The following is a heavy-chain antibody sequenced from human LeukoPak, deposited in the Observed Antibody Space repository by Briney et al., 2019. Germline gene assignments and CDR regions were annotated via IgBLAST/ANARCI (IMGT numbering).Heavy chain of an antibody. J-gene: IGHJ6*02. CDR2: ISSSSSYI. V-gene: IGHV3-21*01. D-gene: IGHD2-2*01. CDR3: ARDVVVPAADYYYYYGMDV. CDR1: GFTFSSYS. Sequence: GGSLRLSCAASGFTFSSYSMNWVRQAPGKGLEWVSSISSSSSYIYYADSVEGRFTISRDNAKNSLYLQMNSLRAEDTAVYYCARDVVVPAADYYYYYGMDVWGQGTTVTVSS.